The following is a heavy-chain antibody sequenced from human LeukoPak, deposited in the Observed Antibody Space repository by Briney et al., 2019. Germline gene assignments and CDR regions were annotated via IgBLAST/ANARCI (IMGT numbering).Heavy chain of an antibody. CDR3: AREGPEARSGVRAFDI. D-gene: IGHD3-10*01. Sequence: GGSLRLSCAASGFTVSSNYMSWVRPAPGKGLEWVSVIYSGGSTYYADSVKGRFTISRDNSKNTLYLQMNSLRAENTAVYYCAREGPEARSGVRAFDIWGQGTMVTVSS. CDR1: GFTVSSNY. CDR2: IYSGGST. J-gene: IGHJ3*02. V-gene: IGHV3-66*01.